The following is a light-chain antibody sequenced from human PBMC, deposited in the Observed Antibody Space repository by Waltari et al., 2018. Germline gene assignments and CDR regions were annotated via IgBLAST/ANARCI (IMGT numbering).Light chain of an antibody. V-gene: IGKV4-1*01. CDR3: QQYYTTPT. J-gene: IGKJ1*01. CDR1: QSVLYNSNNKNY. CDR2: WAS. Sequence: DIVMTQSPDSLAVSLGERATINCKSSQSVLYNSNNKNYLSWYQQRPGQPPKLLIYWASTRESGVPDRFSGSGSGTDFTLTISSLQAEDVAVYYCQQYYTTPTFGQGTKVEIE.